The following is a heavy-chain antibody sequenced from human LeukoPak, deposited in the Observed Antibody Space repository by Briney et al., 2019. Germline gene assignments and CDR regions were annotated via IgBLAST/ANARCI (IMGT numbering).Heavy chain of an antibody. J-gene: IGHJ4*02. CDR3: AKLGYYGSRIPTGAGNDFDY. D-gene: IGHD3-10*01. CDR2: ISWNSGNI. V-gene: IGHV3-9*01. Sequence: GGSLRLSCAASGFTFDDYAMHWVRQAPGKGLEWVSGISWNSGNIGYADSVKGRFTISRDNAKNSLYLQMNSLRAEDTALYYCAKLGYYGSRIPTGAGNDFDYWGQGTLVTVSS. CDR1: GFTFDDYA.